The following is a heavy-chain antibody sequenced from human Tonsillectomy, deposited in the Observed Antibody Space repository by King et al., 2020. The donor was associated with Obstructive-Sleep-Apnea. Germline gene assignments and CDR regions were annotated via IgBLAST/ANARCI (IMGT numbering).Heavy chain of an antibody. CDR3: ARGSGAASVNWFDP. CDR2: INHSGST. J-gene: IGHJ5*02. CDR1: GGSFSDYY. Sequence: VQLQQWGAGLLKPSETLSLICAVYGGSFSDYYWSWIRQPPGKGLEWIWEINHSGSTNYNPSLKSRVTISVDTSKNQFSLNLNSVTAADTAVYYCARGSGAASVNWFDPWGQGALVTVSS. V-gene: IGHV4-34*01. D-gene: IGHD6-13*01.